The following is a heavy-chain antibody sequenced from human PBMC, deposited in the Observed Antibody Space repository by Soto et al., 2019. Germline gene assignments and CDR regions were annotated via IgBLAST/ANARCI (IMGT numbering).Heavy chain of an antibody. Sequence: GESLNISCQGSGYSFTSYWIGWVRQMPGKGLEWMGIIYPGDSDTRYSPSFQGQVTISADKSISTAYLQWSSLKASDTAMYYCARLKSTIVATTNYDMDVWGQGTTVTVSS. CDR1: GYSFTSYW. CDR2: IYPGDSDT. D-gene: IGHD5-12*01. CDR3: ARLKSTIVATTNYDMDV. V-gene: IGHV5-51*01. J-gene: IGHJ6*02.